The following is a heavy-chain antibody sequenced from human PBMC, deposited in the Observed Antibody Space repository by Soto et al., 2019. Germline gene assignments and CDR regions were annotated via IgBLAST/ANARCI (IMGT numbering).Heavy chain of an antibody. J-gene: IGHJ6*02. CDR3: ARDYSYQRAMDV. V-gene: IGHV3-30-3*01. Sequence: GRSLRLSCAASGFTFSNFAMYWVRQAPGKGLEWVTVISYDGSHKYYADSVKGRFTISRDNSKNTLYLQMNNLRAGDSAVYFCARDYSYQRAMDVWGQGTTVTVSS. CDR2: ISYDGSHK. CDR1: GFTFSNFA. D-gene: IGHD2-15*01.